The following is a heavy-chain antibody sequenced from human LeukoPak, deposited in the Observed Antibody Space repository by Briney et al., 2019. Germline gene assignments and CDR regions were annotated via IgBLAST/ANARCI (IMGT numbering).Heavy chain of an antibody. D-gene: IGHD4-17*01. V-gene: IGHV3-33*01. Sequence: PGGSLRLSWAASGFTFSSYGMAWVRQAPGKGLEWVAVIWDDGSNKYYADSVKGRFTISRDKSKNTLYLQMNSLRAEDTAVYYCAREPLDGDFLYGMDVWGQGTTVTVSS. CDR3: AREPLDGDFLYGMDV. J-gene: IGHJ6*02. CDR2: IWDDGSNK. CDR1: GFTFSSYG.